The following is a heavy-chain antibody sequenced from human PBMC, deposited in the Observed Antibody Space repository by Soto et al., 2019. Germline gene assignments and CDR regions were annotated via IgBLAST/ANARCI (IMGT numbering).Heavy chain of an antibody. V-gene: IGHV1-18*04. CDR1: GYTFTSYG. D-gene: IGHD6-19*01. Sequence: ASVQVSCQASGYTFTSYGISWVRQAPGQGLEWMGWISGYNGNTKYAQKVQGRVTLTTDTSTSTAYMELSSLRSEDTAVYYCARDASSGWYPLDYWGQGTLVTVSS. J-gene: IGHJ4*02. CDR2: ISGYNGNT. CDR3: ARDASSGWYPLDY.